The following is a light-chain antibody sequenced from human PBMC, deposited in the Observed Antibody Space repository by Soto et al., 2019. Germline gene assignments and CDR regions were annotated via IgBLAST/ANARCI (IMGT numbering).Light chain of an antibody. Sequence: EIVLTQSPCTLSLSPGERATLSCRASQSVSSNLAWYQQKPGQAPRLLIYGASTRATGIPARFSGSGSGTEFTLTIGSLQSEDFAVYYCQHYNNWPPWTFGQGTKVDIK. CDR3: QHYNNWPPWT. CDR1: QSVSSN. V-gene: IGKV3-15*01. CDR2: GAS. J-gene: IGKJ1*01.